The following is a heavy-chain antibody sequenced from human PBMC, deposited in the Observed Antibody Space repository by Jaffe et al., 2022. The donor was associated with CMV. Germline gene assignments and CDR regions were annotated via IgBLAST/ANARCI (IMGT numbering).Heavy chain of an antibody. Sequence: EVQLVESGGGLVQPGGSLRLSCAASGFTFSSYWMSWVRQAPGKGLEWVANIKQDGSEKYYVDSVKGRFTISRDNAKNSLYLQMNSLRAEDTAVYYCARTVIDSNYDFWSGYYADAAGFDYWGQGTLVTVSS. CDR3: ARTVIDSNYDFWSGYYADAAGFDY. CDR2: IKQDGSEK. CDR1: GFTFSSYW. V-gene: IGHV3-7*01. J-gene: IGHJ4*02. D-gene: IGHD3-3*01.